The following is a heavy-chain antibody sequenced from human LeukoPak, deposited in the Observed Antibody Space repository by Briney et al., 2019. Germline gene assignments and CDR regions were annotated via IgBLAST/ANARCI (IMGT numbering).Heavy chain of an antibody. CDR2: ISAYNGNT. CDR1: GYTFTSYG. V-gene: IGHV1-18*01. Sequence: ASVKVSCKASGYTFTSYGISWVRQAPGQGLEWMGWISAYNGNTNYAQKLQGRVTMTTDTSTSTAYMELRSLRSDDTAVYYCAGAIKAGYSSSWYGDYWGQGTLVTVSS. D-gene: IGHD6-13*01. J-gene: IGHJ4*02. CDR3: AGAIKAGYSSSWYGDY.